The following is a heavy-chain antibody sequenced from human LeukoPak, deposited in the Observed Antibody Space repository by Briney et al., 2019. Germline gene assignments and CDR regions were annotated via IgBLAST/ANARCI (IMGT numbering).Heavy chain of an antibody. CDR2: IYPGDSDT. CDR3: ARSSGVYNWFDP. V-gene: IGHV5-51*01. J-gene: IGHJ5*02. D-gene: IGHD3-10*01. Sequence: PGESLKISCKGSGYSFTSYWIGWVRQTPGTGLELMGIIYPGDSDTRYSPSFQGQVTISADKSISTAYLQWSSLRASDTAMYYCARSSGVYNWFDPWGQGTLVTVSS. CDR1: GYSFTSYW.